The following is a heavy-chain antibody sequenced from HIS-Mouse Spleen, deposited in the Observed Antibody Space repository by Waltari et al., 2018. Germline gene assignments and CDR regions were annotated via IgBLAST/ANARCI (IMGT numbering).Heavy chain of an antibody. Sequence: QLQLQESGPGLVKPSETLSLTCTVSGGSIRSIRSYWAWIRQPPGKGLEWIGSIYYSGSTYYNPSLKSRVTISVDTSKNQFSLKLSSVTAADTAVYYCAREIPYSSSWYDWYFDLWGRGTLVTVSS. V-gene: IGHV4-39*07. CDR2: IYYSGST. D-gene: IGHD6-13*01. J-gene: IGHJ2*01. CDR3: AREIPYSSSWYDWYFDL. CDR1: GGSIRSIRSY.